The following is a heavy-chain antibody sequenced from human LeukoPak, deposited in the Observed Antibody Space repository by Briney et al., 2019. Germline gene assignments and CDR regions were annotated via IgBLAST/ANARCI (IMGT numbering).Heavy chain of an antibody. D-gene: IGHD3-10*01. J-gene: IGHJ4*02. CDR1: GGSFSGYY. CDR3: ARHRRYYYGSGSYRQTAFDY. V-gene: IGHV4-34*01. Sequence: PSETLSLTCAVYGGSFSGYYWSWIRQPPGKGLEWIGEINHSGSTNYNPSLKSRVTISVDTSKNQFSLKLSSVTAADTAVYYCARHRRYYYGSGSYRQTAFDYWGQGTLVTVSS. CDR2: INHSGST.